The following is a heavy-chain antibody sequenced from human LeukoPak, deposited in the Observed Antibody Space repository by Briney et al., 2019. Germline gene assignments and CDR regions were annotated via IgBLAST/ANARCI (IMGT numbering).Heavy chain of an antibody. CDR2: FYSGGST. Sequence: PGGSLRLSCAASGFTVSDNYMSWVRQAPGKGLEWVSVFYSGGSTYYADSVKGRFTISRDNSKNTLYLQMNSLRAEDTAVYYCAKGSTRYGSGNYYGYWGQGTLVTVSS. CDR1: GFTVSDNY. D-gene: IGHD3-10*01. CDR3: AKGSTRYGSGNYYGY. V-gene: IGHV3-53*01. J-gene: IGHJ4*02.